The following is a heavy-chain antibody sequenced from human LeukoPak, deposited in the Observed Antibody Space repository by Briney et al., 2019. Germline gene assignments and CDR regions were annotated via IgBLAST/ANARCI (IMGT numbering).Heavy chain of an antibody. D-gene: IGHD3-10*01. CDR1: GGSISSYY. J-gene: IGHJ4*02. V-gene: IGHV4-59*01. CDR3: ARVRDLYPFDGSGIYYFDY. Sequence: SETLSLTCTVSGGSISSYYWSWIRQPPGKGLEWIGYIYYSGSTNYNPSLKSRVTISVDTSKNQFSLKLSSVTAADTAVYYCARVRDLYPFDGSGIYYFDYWGQGTLVTVSS. CDR2: IYYSGST.